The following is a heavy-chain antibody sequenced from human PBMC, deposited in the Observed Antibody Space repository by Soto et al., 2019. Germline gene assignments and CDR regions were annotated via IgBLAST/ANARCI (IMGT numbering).Heavy chain of an antibody. D-gene: IGHD2-15*01. CDR2: ISATGATT. CDR1: GFTFSDYA. Sequence: GGSLRLSCSVSGFTFSDYAMTWVRQAPGNGLEWVSFISATGATTYYADSVRGRFTISRDNSKNTLNLQMNDLRVEDTAVNYYAKGRKSTEKDIAVMLAAASSIQHWGQGTLVTVSS. V-gene: IGHV3-23*01. J-gene: IGHJ1*01. CDR3: AKGRKSTEKDIAVMLAAASSIQH.